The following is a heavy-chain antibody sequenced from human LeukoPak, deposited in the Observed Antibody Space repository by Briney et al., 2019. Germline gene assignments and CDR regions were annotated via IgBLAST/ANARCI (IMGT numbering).Heavy chain of an antibody. Sequence: SETLSLTCAVYGGSFSGYYWSWIRQPPGKGLEWIGEINHSGSTNYNPSLKSRVTISVDTSKNQFSLKLSSVTAADTAVYYCARPINYGDYDRDAFDIWGQGTMVIVSS. CDR1: GGSFSGYY. J-gene: IGHJ3*02. V-gene: IGHV4-34*01. D-gene: IGHD4-17*01. CDR2: INHSGST. CDR3: ARPINYGDYDRDAFDI.